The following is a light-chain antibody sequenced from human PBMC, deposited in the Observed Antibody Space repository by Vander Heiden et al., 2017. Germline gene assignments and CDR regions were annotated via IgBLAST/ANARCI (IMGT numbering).Light chain of an antibody. J-gene: IGKJ5*01. V-gene: IGKV1-39*01. CDR1: QSISSY. Sequence: DIQMTQSPSSLSASVGDRVTITCRASQSISSYLNWYQQKPGKAPKLLIYAASSLQSGVPSRFSGSGYGTDFTLTISSRQPEDFASYYCQQNDSTPSITFGQGTLLEIK. CDR2: AAS. CDR3: QQNDSTPSIT.